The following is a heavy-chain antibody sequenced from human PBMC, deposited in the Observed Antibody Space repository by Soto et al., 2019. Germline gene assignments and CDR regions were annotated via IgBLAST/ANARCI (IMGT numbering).Heavy chain of an antibody. CDR1: GFTFSSYS. Sequence: GGSLRLSCAASGFTFSSYSMNWVRQAPGKGLEWVSYISSSSSTIYYADSVKGRFTISRDNAKNSLYLQMNSLRDEDTAVYYCARFTVNQWLEHYYYYGMDVWGQGTTVTVSS. CDR2: ISSSSSTI. J-gene: IGHJ6*02. CDR3: ARFTVNQWLEHYYYYGMDV. V-gene: IGHV3-48*02. D-gene: IGHD6-19*01.